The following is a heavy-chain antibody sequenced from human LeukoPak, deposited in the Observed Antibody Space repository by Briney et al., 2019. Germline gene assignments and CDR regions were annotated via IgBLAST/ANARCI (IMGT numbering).Heavy chain of an antibody. Sequence: GGSLRLSCAASGFSFRSYEMNWVRQAPGKELEWISYISSSGSTKYYADSVKGRFTISRDNAKNSLYLQMNNLRAEDTAVYYCVREEGGHTVRPFDYWGQGTLVTVSS. CDR3: VREEGGHTVRPFDY. CDR2: ISSSGSTK. D-gene: IGHD3-16*01. J-gene: IGHJ4*02. CDR1: GFSFRSYE. V-gene: IGHV3-48*03.